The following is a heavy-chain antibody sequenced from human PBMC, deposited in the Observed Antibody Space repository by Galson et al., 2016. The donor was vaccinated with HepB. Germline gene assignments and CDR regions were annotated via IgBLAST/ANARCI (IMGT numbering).Heavy chain of an antibody. J-gene: IGHJ4*02. CDR2: IYSDGNT. D-gene: IGHD2-21*02. CDR3: AGGVTALDY. CDR1: GFTVSSNY. Sequence: SLRLSCAASGFTVSSNYMSWVRQAPGKGLEWVSSIYSDGNTYYADSVKGRFTISRHNSKNMLFLQMNSLRPEDTAVYYCAGGVTALDYGGQGT. V-gene: IGHV3-53*04.